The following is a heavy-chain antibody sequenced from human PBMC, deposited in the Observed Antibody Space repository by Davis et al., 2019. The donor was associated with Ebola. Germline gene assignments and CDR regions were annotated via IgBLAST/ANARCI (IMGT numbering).Heavy chain of an antibody. Sequence: MPSETLSLTCTVPGGSISSGDYYWSWIRQPPGKGLEWIGYIYYSGITYYNPSLKSRLTMSVDTSKKQFPLKLSSVTAADTAVYYCARNKPVFGFWFDPWGQGTLVTVSS. J-gene: IGHJ5*02. V-gene: IGHV4-30-4*01. D-gene: IGHD3-16*01. CDR2: IYYSGIT. CDR3: ARNKPVFGFWFDP. CDR1: GGSISSGDYY.